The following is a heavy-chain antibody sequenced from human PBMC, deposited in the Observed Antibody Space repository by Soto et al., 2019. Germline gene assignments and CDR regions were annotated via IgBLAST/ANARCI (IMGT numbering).Heavy chain of an antibody. J-gene: IGHJ4*02. CDR1: GFPFSTYS. V-gene: IGHV3-48*02. CDR2: ISASTLTT. CDR3: ARAPQLVAPAATGFDS. D-gene: IGHD2-2*01. Sequence: GGSLRLSCAASGFPFSTYSMSWVRQAPGKGLEWISYISASTLTTFYADSVKGRFTISRDTAQNSLYLQMNSLRDEDTAVYYCARAPQLVAPAATGFDSWGQGTLVTVSS.